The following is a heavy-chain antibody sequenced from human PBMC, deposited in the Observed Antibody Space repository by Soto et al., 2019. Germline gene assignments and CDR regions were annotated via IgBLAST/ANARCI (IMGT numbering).Heavy chain of an antibody. Sequence: SETLSLTCAVYGGSFIGYYWSWIRQPPGKGLEWIGEINHSGSTNYNPSLKSRVTISVDTSKNQFSLKLSSVTAADTAVYYCARGFRYCSSTSCYSAFDIWGQGTMVT. CDR1: GGSFIGYY. CDR2: INHSGST. CDR3: ARGFRYCSSTSCYSAFDI. J-gene: IGHJ3*02. V-gene: IGHV4-34*01. D-gene: IGHD2-2*01.